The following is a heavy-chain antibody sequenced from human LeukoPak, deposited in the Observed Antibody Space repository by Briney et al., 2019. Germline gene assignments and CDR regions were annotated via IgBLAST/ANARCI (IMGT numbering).Heavy chain of an antibody. CDR2: IKQDGSEK. V-gene: IGHV3-7*01. CDR1: GFTFSSYW. CDR3: ARVFDYDSSGYYYDPHFDY. D-gene: IGHD3-22*01. Sequence: GGSLRLSCAASGFTFSSYWMGWVRQAPGKGLEWVANIKQDGSEKYYVDSVKGRFTISRDNAKNSLYLQMNSLRAEDTAVYYCARVFDYDSSGYYYDPHFDYWGQGTLLTVSS. J-gene: IGHJ4*02.